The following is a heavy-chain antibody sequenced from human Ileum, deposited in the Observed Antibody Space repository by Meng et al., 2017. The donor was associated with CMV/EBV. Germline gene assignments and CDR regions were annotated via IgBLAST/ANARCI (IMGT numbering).Heavy chain of an antibody. CDR3: VRINYLDH. V-gene: IGHV3-30*02. J-gene: IGHJ4*02. CDR1: GFTFSSYG. Sequence: VQLGGSGGGVVQAGGSLRLSCAASGFTFSSYGMHWVRQAPGKGLEWVAIIRNDGSYKYYADSVKGRFTISRDNSKNTLYLQMNSLEPEDTAVYYCVRINYLDHWGQGTLVTVSS. CDR2: IRNDGSYK.